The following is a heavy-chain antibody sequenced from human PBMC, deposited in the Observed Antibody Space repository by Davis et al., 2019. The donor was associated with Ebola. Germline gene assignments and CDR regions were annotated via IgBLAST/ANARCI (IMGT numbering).Heavy chain of an antibody. CDR2: INPNSGGT. Sequence: ASVKVSCKASGYTFTGYYMHWVRQAPGQGLEWMGWINPNSGGTNYAQKFQGWVTMTRDTSTSTVYMELSSLRSEDTAVYYCARGGYLMDVWGQGTTVTVSS. V-gene: IGHV1-2*04. CDR3: ARGGYLMDV. D-gene: IGHD1-1*01. CDR1: GYTFTGYY. J-gene: IGHJ6*02.